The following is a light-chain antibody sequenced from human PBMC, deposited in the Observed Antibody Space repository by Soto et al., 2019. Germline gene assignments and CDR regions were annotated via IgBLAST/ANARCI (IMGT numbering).Light chain of an antibody. CDR1: ISDIGGYNY. Sequence: QSALTQPASVSGSPGQSITISCTGTISDIGGYNYVSWYQQHPGKAPKLMIYDVSKRPSGVSDRFSGSKSGNTASPTISGLQAEDEADYYCNSYTSSSTHVFGTGTKLTVL. V-gene: IGLV2-14*01. CDR2: DVS. CDR3: NSYTSSSTHV. J-gene: IGLJ1*01.